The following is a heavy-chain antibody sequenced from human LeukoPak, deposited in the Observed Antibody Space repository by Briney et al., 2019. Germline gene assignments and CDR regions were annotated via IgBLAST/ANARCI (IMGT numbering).Heavy chain of an antibody. D-gene: IGHD3-22*01. CDR3: ARASYYYDTSGLGAFDI. Sequence: GGSLRLSCAASGFTFEDYGMSWVRHAPGKGLEWVSGINWYGDRKGHADSVKGRFTISRDSAKTSLYLQMNSLRAEDTALYHCARASYYYDTSGLGAFDIWGQGTMVIVSS. V-gene: IGHV3-20*01. CDR1: GFTFEDYG. J-gene: IGHJ3*02. CDR2: INWYGDRK.